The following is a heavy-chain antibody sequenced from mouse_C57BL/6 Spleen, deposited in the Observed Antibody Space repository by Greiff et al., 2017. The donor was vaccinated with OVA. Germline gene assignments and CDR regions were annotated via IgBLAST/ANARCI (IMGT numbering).Heavy chain of an antibody. D-gene: IGHD1-1*01. CDR3: ARDDYYGSSVDY. CDR1: GYSITSGYS. J-gene: IGHJ2*01. V-gene: IGHV3-6*01. CDR2: ISYDGSN. Sequence: EVKLMESGPGLVKPSQSLSLTCSVTGYSITSGYSWNWIRQFPGNKLEWMGYISYDGSNNYNPSLKNRISITRDTSKNQFFLKLNSVTTEDTATYYCARDDYYGSSVDYWGQGTTLTVSS.